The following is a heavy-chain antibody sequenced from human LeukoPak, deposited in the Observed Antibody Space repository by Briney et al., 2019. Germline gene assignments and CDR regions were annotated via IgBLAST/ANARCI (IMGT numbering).Heavy chain of an antibody. J-gene: IGHJ3*02. D-gene: IGHD3-16*02. CDR3: ARSQFGGVIVIQNAFDI. Sequence: ASVKVSCKASGGTFSSYAISWVRQAPGQGLEWMGGIIPIFGTANYAQKFQGRVTITADESTSTAYMELSSLRPEDTAVYYCARSQFGGVIVIQNAFDIWGQGTMVTVSS. CDR2: IIPIFGTA. V-gene: IGHV1-69*13. CDR1: GGTFSSYA.